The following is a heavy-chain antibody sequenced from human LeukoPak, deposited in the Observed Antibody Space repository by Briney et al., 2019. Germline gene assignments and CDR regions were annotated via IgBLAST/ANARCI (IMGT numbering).Heavy chain of an antibody. D-gene: IGHD6-13*01. CDR3: ARALSSSWFNYYYYGMDV. Sequence: SQTLSLTCTVSGGSISSGGYYWSWIRQPPGKGLEWIGEINHSGSTNYNPSLKSRVTISVDTSKNQFSLKLSSVTAADTAVYYCARALSSSWFNYYYYGMDVWGQGTTVTVSS. J-gene: IGHJ6*02. CDR1: GGSISSGGYY. CDR2: INHSGST. V-gene: IGHV4-30-2*01.